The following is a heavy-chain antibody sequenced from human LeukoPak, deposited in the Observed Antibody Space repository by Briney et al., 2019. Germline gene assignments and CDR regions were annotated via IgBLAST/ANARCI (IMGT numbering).Heavy chain of an antibody. Sequence: SVKVSCKASGGTFSSYAISWVRQAPGQGLEWMGGIIPIFGTANYAQKFQGRVTITTDESTSTAYMELSSLRSEDTAVYYCARGNYCSSTSCYWAFDIWGQGTMVTVSS. V-gene: IGHV1-69*05. J-gene: IGHJ3*02. CDR1: GGTFSSYA. CDR2: IIPIFGTA. D-gene: IGHD2-2*01. CDR3: ARGNYCSSTSCYWAFDI.